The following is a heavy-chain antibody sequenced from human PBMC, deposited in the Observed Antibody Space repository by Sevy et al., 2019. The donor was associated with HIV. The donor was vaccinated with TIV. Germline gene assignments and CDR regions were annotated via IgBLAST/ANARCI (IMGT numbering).Heavy chain of an antibody. V-gene: IGHV4-30-4*01. Sequence: SETLSLTCTVSGGSLSSSDSYWSWIRQPPGKGLEWLGYIQYTGGTYYNPFRKSRVAMSVDTSEEQFSLRLSFLTAAATALYYCANKRGYRHGPFDYSCQGTLVTSPQ. D-gene: IGHD5-12*01. J-gene: IGHJ4*02. CDR1: GGSLSSSDSY. CDR3: ANKRGYRHGPFDY. CDR2: IQYTGGT.